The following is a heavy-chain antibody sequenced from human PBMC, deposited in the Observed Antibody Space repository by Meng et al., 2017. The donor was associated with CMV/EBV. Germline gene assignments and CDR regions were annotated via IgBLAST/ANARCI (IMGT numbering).Heavy chain of an antibody. D-gene: IGHD4/OR15-4a*01. J-gene: IGHJ5*02. V-gene: IGHV1-2*02. CDR3: AREFSSLSGTNYFDP. Sequence: ASVKVSCKASGSTFTDYSMPWVRQTPGQGFEWMGWLNPNSGGTNYAQKFQGRVTMTRDTSISTAYLEVSRLRSDDTAIYYCAREFSSLSGTNYFDPWGQGTLVTVSS. CDR2: LNPNSGGT. CDR1: GSTFTDYS.